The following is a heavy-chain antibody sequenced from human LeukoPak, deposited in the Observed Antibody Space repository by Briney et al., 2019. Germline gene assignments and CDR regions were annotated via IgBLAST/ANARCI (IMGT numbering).Heavy chain of an antibody. D-gene: IGHD3-10*01. CDR2: IRYDGSNK. Sequence: PGGSLRLSCAASGFTFSSYGMHWVRQAPGKGLEWVAFIRYDGSNKYYADSVKGRFTISRDNSKNTLYLQMNSLRAEDTAVYYCAKDPPKNYYGSGSYWGYFDYWGQGTLVTVSS. J-gene: IGHJ4*02. V-gene: IGHV3-30*02. CDR3: AKDPPKNYYGSGSYWGYFDY. CDR1: GFTFSSYG.